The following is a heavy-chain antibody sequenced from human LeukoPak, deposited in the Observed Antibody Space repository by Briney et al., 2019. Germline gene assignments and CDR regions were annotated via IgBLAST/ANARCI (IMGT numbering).Heavy chain of an antibody. CDR2: IIPIFGTA. J-gene: IGHJ5*02. CDR3: ARDPTQGYYDFWSGYYKGWFDP. CDR1: GCTFSSYA. Sequence: SVKVSCKASGCTFSSYAISWVRQAPGQGLEWMGGIIPIFGTANYAQKFQGRVTITTDESTSTAYMELGSLRSEDTAVYYCARDPTQGYYDFWSGYYKGWFDPWGQGTLVTVSS. D-gene: IGHD3-3*01. V-gene: IGHV1-69*05.